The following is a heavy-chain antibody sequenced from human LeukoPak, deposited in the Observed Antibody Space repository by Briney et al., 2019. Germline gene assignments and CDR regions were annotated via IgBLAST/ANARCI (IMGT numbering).Heavy chain of an antibody. V-gene: IGHV4-59*01. CDR1: GGSISSYY. CDR2: IYYSGST. Sequence: SETLSLTCSVSGGSISSYYWSWIRQPPGKGLEWIGYIYYSGSTNYNPSLKSRVAISVDTSKNQFSLKLSSVTAADTAVYYCARQFRQLIDYWGQGTLVTVSS. D-gene: IGHD2-2*01. CDR3: ARQFRQLIDY. J-gene: IGHJ4*02.